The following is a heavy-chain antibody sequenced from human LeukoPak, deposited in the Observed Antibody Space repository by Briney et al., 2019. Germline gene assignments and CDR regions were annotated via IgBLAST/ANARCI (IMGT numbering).Heavy chain of an antibody. CDR2: ISHDGSNK. Sequence: PGRSLRLSCAASGFTFSSYAMHWVRQAPGKGLEWVAVISHDGSNKYYADSVKGRFTISRDNSKNTLYLQMNSLRAEDTAVYYCARVALRGIAAAPADYWGQGTLFTVSS. CDR3: ARVALRGIAAAPADY. CDR1: GFTFSSYA. V-gene: IGHV3-30-3*01. J-gene: IGHJ4*02. D-gene: IGHD6-13*01.